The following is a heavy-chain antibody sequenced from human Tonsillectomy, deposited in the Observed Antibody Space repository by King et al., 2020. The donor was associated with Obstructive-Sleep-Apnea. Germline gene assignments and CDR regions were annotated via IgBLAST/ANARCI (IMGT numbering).Heavy chain of an antibody. J-gene: IGHJ2*01. Sequence: QLVQSGGGLVQPGRSLRLSCAASGFPFDDYAMHWVRQAPGKGLEWVSGISWNSGSIGYADSVKGRFTISRDNAKNSLYLQMNSLRPEDTALYYCAKASAAVAGLGYFDLWGRGTLVTVSS. V-gene: IGHV3-9*01. CDR2: ISWNSGSI. CDR3: AKASAAVAGLGYFDL. CDR1: GFPFDDYA. D-gene: IGHD6-19*01.